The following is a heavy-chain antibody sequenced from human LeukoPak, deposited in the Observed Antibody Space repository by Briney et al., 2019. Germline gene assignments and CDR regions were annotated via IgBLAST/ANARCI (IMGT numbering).Heavy chain of an antibody. D-gene: IGHD2-2*01. CDR2: FDPEDGET. J-gene: IGHJ4*02. CDR3: AIKVLKGKYQSTIWGY. Sequence: ASVKLSCKVSGYTLTELSMHWVRQAPGKGLEWMGGFDPEDGETIYAQKFQGRVTMTEDTSTDTAYMELSSLRSEDTAVYYCAIKVLKGKYQSTIWGYWGQGTLVTVSS. CDR1: GYTLTELS. V-gene: IGHV1-24*01.